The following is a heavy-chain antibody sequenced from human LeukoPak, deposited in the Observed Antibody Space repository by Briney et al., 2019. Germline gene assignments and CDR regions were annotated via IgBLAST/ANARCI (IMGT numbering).Heavy chain of an antibody. Sequence: SETLSLTCAVSGYSLSNGYYWVWIRQPPGRGLEWIGSLYHSDSAYYNTSLRSRVSMSVDTSKNQFSLTLSFVTAADTAAYYCARQHDSYYYYYIDVWGSGTTVTVSS. V-gene: IGHV4-38-2*01. CDR2: LYHSDSA. CDR3: ARQHDSYYYYYIDV. CDR1: GYSLSNGYY. J-gene: IGHJ6*03.